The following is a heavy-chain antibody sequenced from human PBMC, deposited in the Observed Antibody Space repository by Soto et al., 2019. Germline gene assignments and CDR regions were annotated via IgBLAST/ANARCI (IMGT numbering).Heavy chain of an antibody. D-gene: IGHD3-3*01. J-gene: IGHJ6*02. V-gene: IGHV1-18*04. Sequence: ASVKVSCKSSGYTFTSYGISWARQAPGQGREWIGWSSAYNGNKNYAQKRQGRVTKTTDTYTSTAYMEQRSLRSDDTAVYYCASFRPYYDDHHPKWGYYFGMDVWGQGTTVTDS. CDR2: SSAYNGNK. CDR1: GYTFTSYG. CDR3: ASFRPYYDDHHPKWGYYFGMDV.